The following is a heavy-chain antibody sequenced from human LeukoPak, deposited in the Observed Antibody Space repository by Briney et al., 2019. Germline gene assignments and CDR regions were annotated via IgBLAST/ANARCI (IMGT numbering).Heavy chain of an antibody. CDR3: ARGLRAVRDFWSGYLYSWFDP. D-gene: IGHD3-3*01. J-gene: IGHJ5*02. CDR1: GGSFSGYY. CDR2: INHSGST. V-gene: IGHV4-34*01. Sequence: PSETLSLTCAVYGGSFSGYYWSWIRQPPGKGLEWIGEINHSGSTNYNPSLKSRVTISVDTSKNQFSLKLSSVSAADTAVYYCARGLRAVRDFWSGYLYSWFDPWGQGTLVTVSS.